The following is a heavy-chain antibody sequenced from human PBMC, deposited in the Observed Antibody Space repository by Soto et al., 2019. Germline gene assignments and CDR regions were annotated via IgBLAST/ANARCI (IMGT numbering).Heavy chain of an antibody. D-gene: IGHD3-10*01. J-gene: IGHJ4*02. CDR2: IGTAGDT. V-gene: IGHV3-13*04. CDR3: ARAFVLWFGELLGETEAGADY. CDR1: GFTFSSYD. Sequence: GGSLRLSCAASGFTFSSYDMHWVRQATGKGLEWVSAIGTAGDTYYPGSVKGRFTISRENAKNSSYLQMNSLRAEDTAVYYCARAFVLWFGELLGETEAGADYWGQGTLVTVSS.